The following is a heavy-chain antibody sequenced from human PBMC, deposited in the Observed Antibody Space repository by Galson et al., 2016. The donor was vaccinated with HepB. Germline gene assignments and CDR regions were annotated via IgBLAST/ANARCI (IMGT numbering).Heavy chain of an antibody. V-gene: IGHV3-33*01. Sequence: SLRLSCAASGFFVRGHGMHWVRQAPGKGLEWVADVWAVGKIYYADSVRGRFTISRDNSKNTVDLQMNSLRTEDTAMYYCLVYHLTGGVHWFDPWGQGALVTVSS. D-gene: IGHD2-8*02. CDR3: LVYHLTGGVHWFDP. J-gene: IGHJ5*02. CDR2: VWAVGKI. CDR1: GFFVRGHG.